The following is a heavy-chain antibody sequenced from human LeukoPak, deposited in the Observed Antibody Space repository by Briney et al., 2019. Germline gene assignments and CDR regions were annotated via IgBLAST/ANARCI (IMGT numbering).Heavy chain of an antibody. CDR2: ISYDGSNK. J-gene: IGHJ6*02. V-gene: IGHV3-30*18. Sequence: GGSLRLSCAASGFTFSSYEMNWVRQAPGKGLEWVAVISYDGSNKYYADSVKGRFTISRDNSKNTLYLQMNTLRPEDTAVYYCAKARPAIAARVGYYYGVDVWGQGTTVTVSS. CDR3: AKARPAIAARVGYYYGVDV. D-gene: IGHD6-6*01. CDR1: GFTFSSYE.